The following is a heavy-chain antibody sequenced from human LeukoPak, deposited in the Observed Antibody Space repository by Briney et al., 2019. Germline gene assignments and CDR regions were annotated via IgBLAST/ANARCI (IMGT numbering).Heavy chain of an antibody. CDR2: ITGSGGTT. J-gene: IGHJ4*02. CDR1: GFTFSSYG. V-gene: IGHV3-23*01. Sequence: GGSLRLSCAASGFTFSSYGMNWVRQAPGKGLEWVSGITGSGGTTHHADSVKGRFTISRDNSKNTLFLQMNSLRVEDTALYYCARAYGSSGYYQLPIDYWGQGTLVTVSS. D-gene: IGHD3-22*01. CDR3: ARAYGSSGYYQLPIDY.